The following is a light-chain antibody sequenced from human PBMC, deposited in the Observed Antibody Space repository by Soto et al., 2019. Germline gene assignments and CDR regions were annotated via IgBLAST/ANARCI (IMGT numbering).Light chain of an antibody. CDR3: SSYTSSTTLV. J-gene: IGLJ2*01. CDR1: SSDVGGYNY. Sequence: QSALTQPASVSGSPGQSITISCTGTSSDVGGYNYVSWYQQHPGKAPKLMIYDVSNRPSGVSNRFSGSKSGNTASLTISGLQAEDEADLYCSSYTSSTTLVFGGGTKLTVL. V-gene: IGLV2-14*01. CDR2: DVS.